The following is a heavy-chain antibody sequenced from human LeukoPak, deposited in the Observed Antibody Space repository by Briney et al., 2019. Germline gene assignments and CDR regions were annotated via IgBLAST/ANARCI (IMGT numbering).Heavy chain of an antibody. J-gene: IGHJ4*02. CDR3: ARAKAPTMIVVEFDY. Sequence: ASVKVSCKASGYTFTRYYMHWVRQAPGQGLEWMGWINPNSGGTNYAQKFQGRVTMTRDTSISTAYMELSRLRSDDTAVYYCARAKAPTMIVVEFDYWGQGTLVTVSS. V-gene: IGHV1-2*02. CDR2: INPNSGGT. D-gene: IGHD3-22*01. CDR1: GYTFTRYY.